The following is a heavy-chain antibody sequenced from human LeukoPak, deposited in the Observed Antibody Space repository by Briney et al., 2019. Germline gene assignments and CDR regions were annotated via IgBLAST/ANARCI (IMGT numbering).Heavy chain of an antibody. V-gene: IGHV3-30*18. CDR3: AKVIVATIRGAIDY. Sequence: GGSLRLSCAASGFTFSSYGMHWVRQAPGKGLEWVAVISYDGSNKYYADSVKGRFTISRDNSKNTLYLQMNSLRAEDTAVYYCAKVIVATIRGAIDYWGQGTLVTVSS. D-gene: IGHD5-12*01. J-gene: IGHJ4*02. CDR2: ISYDGSNK. CDR1: GFTFSSYG.